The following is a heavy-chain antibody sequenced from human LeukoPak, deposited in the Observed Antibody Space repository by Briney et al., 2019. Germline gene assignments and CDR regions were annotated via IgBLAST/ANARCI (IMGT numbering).Heavy chain of an antibody. CDR1: GFTFSSYG. J-gene: IGHJ3*02. V-gene: IGHV3-30*02. CDR2: IRYDGSNK. D-gene: IGHD5-18*01. Sequence: GGSLRLSCAASGFTFSSYGMHWVRQAPGKGLEWVAFIRYDGSNKYYADSVKGRFTISRDNSKNTLYLQMNGLRAEDTAVYYCAKDLGSRRRGYSYAGAFDIWGQGTMVTVSS. CDR3: AKDLGSRRRGYSYAGAFDI.